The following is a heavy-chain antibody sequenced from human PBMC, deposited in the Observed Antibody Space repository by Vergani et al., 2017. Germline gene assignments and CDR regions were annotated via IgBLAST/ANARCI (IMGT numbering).Heavy chain of an antibody. J-gene: IGHJ4*01. V-gene: IGHV3-66*02. CDR1: GFRVTTYY. D-gene: IGHD2-15*01. Sequence: EVELLESGGGLAQPGGSLRVSCSASGFRVTTYYMSWVRQAPGKGLEWVSVIKSDDRTSYAESVRGRFTISRDTSRNAVYLQMNILRVEDTGVYYCTRSECSGTTCYGHYFDLWGHGILVTVSS. CDR3: TRSECSGTTCYGHYFDL. CDR2: IKSDDRT.